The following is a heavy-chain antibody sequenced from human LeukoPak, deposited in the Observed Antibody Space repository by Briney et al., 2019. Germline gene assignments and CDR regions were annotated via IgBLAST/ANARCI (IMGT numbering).Heavy chain of an antibody. J-gene: IGHJ4*02. V-gene: IGHV3-23*01. CDR2: ISGSGGST. CDR1: GFTFSSYA. CDR3: AKADCSSTSCYFPFDY. D-gene: IGHD2-2*01. Sequence: QSGGSLRLSCAASGFTFSSYAMSWVRQAPGKGLEWVSAISGSGGSTYYADSVKGRFTISRDNSKNTLYLQMNSLRAEDTAVYYCAKADCSSTSCYFPFDYWGQGTLVTVSS.